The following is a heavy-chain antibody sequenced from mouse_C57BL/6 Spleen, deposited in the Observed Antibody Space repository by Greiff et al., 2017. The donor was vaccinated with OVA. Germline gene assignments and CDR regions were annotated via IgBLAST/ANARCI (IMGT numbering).Heavy chain of an antibody. V-gene: IGHV1-78*01. Sequence: QVHVKQSDAELVKPGASVKISCKVSPSPTTYHPIHWMKQRPEQGLEWIGYIYPRDGSTKYNEKFKSKATLTADKSSSTAYMQLNSLTSEDSAVDFCASRGDSFDYWGQGTTLTVSS. J-gene: IGHJ2*01. CDR2: IYPRDGST. D-gene: IGHD3-3*01. CDR3: ASRGDSFDY. CDR1: PSPTTYHP.